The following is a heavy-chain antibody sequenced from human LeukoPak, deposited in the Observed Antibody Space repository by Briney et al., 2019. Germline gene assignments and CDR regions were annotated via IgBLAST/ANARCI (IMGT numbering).Heavy chain of an antibody. J-gene: IGHJ4*02. CDR1: GGSISSSSYY. D-gene: IGHD3-10*01. V-gene: IGHV4-39*01. CDR2: IYYSGST. Sequence: SETLSLTCTVSGGSISSSSYYWGWIRQPPGKGLEWIGSIYYSGSTYYNPSLKSRVTISVDTSKNQFSLKLSSVTAADTAVYYCARHGSGSYHNAGPYHFDYWGQGTLVTVSS. CDR3: ARHGSGSYHNAGPYHFDY.